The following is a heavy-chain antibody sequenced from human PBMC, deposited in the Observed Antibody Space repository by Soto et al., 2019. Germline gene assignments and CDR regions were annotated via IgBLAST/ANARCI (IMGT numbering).Heavy chain of an antibody. Sequence: QLQLQESGPGLVKPSETLSLTCTVSGGSISSSSYYWGWIRQPPGKGLEWIGSIYYSGSTYYNPSLKSRVTISVDTSKNQVSLKLSSVTAADTAVYYCARPDCSGGSCYSSWFDPWGQGTLVTVSS. CDR1: GGSISSSSYY. J-gene: IGHJ5*02. CDR2: IYYSGST. D-gene: IGHD2-15*01. V-gene: IGHV4-39*01. CDR3: ARPDCSGGSCYSSWFDP.